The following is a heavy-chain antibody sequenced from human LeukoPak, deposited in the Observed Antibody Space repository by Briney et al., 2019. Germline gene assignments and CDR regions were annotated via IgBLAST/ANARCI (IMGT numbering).Heavy chain of an antibody. J-gene: IGHJ3*02. CDR1: GFTFSSYS. D-gene: IGHD3-10*01. Sequence: GGSLRLSCAASGFTFSSYSMNWVRQAPGQGLEWVAVISYDGSNKYYADSVKGRFTISRDNSKNTLYLQMNSLRAEDTAVYYCARDPQYRVRGVRWRGAFDIWGQGTMVTVSS. CDR2: ISYDGSNK. V-gene: IGHV3-30*03. CDR3: ARDPQYRVRGVRWRGAFDI.